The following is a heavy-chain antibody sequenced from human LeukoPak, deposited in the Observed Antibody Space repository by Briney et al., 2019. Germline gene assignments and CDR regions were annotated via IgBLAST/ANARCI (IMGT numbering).Heavy chain of an antibody. V-gene: IGHV3-7*01. D-gene: IGHD3-16*01. Sequence: GGSLRLSCAASGFTFSSYWMSWVRQAPGKGLEWVANIKEDGSEKYYVDSVKGRFTIFRDNARNSLYLQVNSLRAEDTAVYYCARVWGSGLADYWGQGTLVTVSS. CDR1: GFTFSSYW. J-gene: IGHJ4*02. CDR3: ARVWGSGLADY. CDR2: IKEDGSEK.